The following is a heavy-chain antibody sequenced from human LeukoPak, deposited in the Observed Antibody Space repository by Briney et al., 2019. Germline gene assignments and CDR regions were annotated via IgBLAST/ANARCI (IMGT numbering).Heavy chain of an antibody. CDR1: GFPVSSNY. V-gene: IGHV3-66*01. CDR2: SYSGNTT. J-gene: IGHJ4*02. CDR3: ATYSSGRRAYYFDS. D-gene: IGHD6-19*01. Sequence: PGGSLRLSCAASGFPVSSNYMSWVRQAPGKGLEWVAISYSGNTTYCADSVRGRFTISRDNSKNRLHLQMTSLRAEDTAVYYCATYSSGRRAYYFDSWGQGTLVTVSS.